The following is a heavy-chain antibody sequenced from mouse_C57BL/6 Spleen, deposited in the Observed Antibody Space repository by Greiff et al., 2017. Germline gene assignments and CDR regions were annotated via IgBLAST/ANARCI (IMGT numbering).Heavy chain of an antibody. D-gene: IGHD2-5*01. V-gene: IGHV1-54*01. J-gene: IGHJ4*01. Sequence: QVQLQQSGAELVRPGTSVKVSCKASGYAFTNYLIEWVKQRPGQGLEWIGVINPGSGGPNYNEKFKGKATLTADKSSSTAYMQLSSLTSEDSAVYFCARSMAYYSNYDAMDYWGQGTSVTVSS. CDR3: ARSMAYYSNYDAMDY. CDR2: INPGSGGP. CDR1: GYAFTNYL.